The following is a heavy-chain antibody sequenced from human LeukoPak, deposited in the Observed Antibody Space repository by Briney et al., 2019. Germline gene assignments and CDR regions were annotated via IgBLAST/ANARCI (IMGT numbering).Heavy chain of an antibody. J-gene: IGHJ6*02. CDR1: GFTFSDYY. CDR2: ISSSGSTI. Sequence: GGSLRLSCAASGFTFSDYYMSWIRQAPGKGLGWVSYISSSGSTIYYADSVKGRFTISRDFFKNTLDLQMNSLRAEDTAVYYCAKCLPVTATRPLDFYYGMDAWGQGTTVTVSS. V-gene: IGHV3-11*01. CDR3: AKCLPVTATRPLDFYYGMDA. D-gene: IGHD3-10*01.